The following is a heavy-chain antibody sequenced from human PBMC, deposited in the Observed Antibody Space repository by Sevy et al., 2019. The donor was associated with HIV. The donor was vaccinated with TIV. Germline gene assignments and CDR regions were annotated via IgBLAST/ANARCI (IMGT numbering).Heavy chain of an antibody. CDR1: GFTFGDYA. V-gene: IGHV3-49*03. J-gene: IGHJ6*03. CDR3: TRRGDGYKDYYYYYYMDV. Sequence: GGSLRLSCTASGFTFGDYAMSWFRQAPGKGLEWVGFIRSKAYGGTTEYAASVKGRFTISREDSKSIAYLQMNSLKTEDTAVYYCTRRGDGYKDYYYYYYMDVWGKGTTVTVSS. D-gene: IGHD3-10*01. CDR2: IRSKAYGGTT.